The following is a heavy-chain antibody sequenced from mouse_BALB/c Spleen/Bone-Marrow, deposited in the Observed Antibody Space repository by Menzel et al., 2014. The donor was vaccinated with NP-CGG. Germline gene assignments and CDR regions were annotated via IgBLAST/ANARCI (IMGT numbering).Heavy chain of an antibody. CDR3: ARGYYDYVYAMDY. CDR2: IDPANGNT. Sequence: FNIKDTYMHWVKQRPEQGLEWIGRIDPANGNTKYDPKFQGKATITADTSSNTAYLQLSSLTSEDTAVYYCARGYYDYVYAMDYWGQGTSVTVSS. CDR1: FNIKDTY. J-gene: IGHJ4*01. D-gene: IGHD2-4*01. V-gene: IGHV14-3*02.